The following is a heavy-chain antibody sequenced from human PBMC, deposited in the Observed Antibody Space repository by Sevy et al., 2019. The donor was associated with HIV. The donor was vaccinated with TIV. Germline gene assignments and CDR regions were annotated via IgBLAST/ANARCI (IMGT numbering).Heavy chain of an antibody. Sequence: GGYLRLSCAASGFRFSSFEMSWVRQAPGKGLEWVSYISNTGDSEYYADSVKGRFTISRDTARNSLYLQMSSLRAEDTAIYYCTRDLPPSATTVAHFDYWGQGTLVTVSS. D-gene: IGHD4-17*01. CDR2: ISNTGDSE. CDR3: TRDLPPSATTVAHFDY. CDR1: GFRFSSFE. J-gene: IGHJ4*02. V-gene: IGHV3-48*03.